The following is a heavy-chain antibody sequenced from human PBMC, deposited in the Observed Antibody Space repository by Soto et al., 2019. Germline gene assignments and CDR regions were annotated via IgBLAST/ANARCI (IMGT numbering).Heavy chain of an antibody. J-gene: IGHJ5*02. V-gene: IGHV6-1*01. CDR1: VDTASSNRPS. CDR3: AIDKGYRSSWYVFWFDP. D-gene: IGHD6-13*01. Sequence: PSQTLSLTCAISVDTASSNRPSSNWTRQSPSRGLECLGRTYDRSKWYKDYAVSVKSRITINPDTSKNQFYPQLNSVNPEDTAVYYCAIDKGYRSSWYVFWFDPWGQGTLVTVSS. CDR2: TYDRSKWYK.